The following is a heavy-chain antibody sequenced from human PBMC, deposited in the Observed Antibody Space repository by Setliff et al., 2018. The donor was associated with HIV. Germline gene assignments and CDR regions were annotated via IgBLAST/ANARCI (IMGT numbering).Heavy chain of an antibody. CDR2: IFYSGNS. CDR1: GDSLTSGAYY. CDR3: ARRSRPCGVDCYYYFDS. D-gene: IGHD2-21*01. Sequence: SETLSLTCTVSGDSLTSGAYYWNWVRQHPGKGLEWIGYIFYSGNSYYNPSLKSRVTMSVDTSKNEFSLKLSSVTAADTAVYYCARRSRPCGVDCYYYFDSWGQGTLVTVSS. V-gene: IGHV4-31*03. J-gene: IGHJ4*02.